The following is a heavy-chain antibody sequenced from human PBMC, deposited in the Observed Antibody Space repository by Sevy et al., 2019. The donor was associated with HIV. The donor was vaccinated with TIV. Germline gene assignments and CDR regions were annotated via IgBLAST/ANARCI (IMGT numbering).Heavy chain of an antibody. CDR2: IYYSGST. CDR3: ASMRYYDYVWGSYRYSHPLGDGMDV. CDR1: GGSISSGDYY. Sequence: SETLSLTCTVSGGSISSGDYYWSWIRQPPGKGLEWIGYIYYSGSTYYNPSLKSRVTISVDTSKNQFSLKLSSVTAAETAVYYCASMRYYDYVWGSYRYSHPLGDGMDVWGQGTTVTVSS. V-gene: IGHV4-30-4*01. D-gene: IGHD3-16*02. J-gene: IGHJ6*02.